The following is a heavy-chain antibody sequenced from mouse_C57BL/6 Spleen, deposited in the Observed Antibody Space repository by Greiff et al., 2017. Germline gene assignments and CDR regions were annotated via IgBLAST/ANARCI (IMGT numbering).Heavy chain of an antibody. CDR1: GFTFSDYG. V-gene: IGHV5-17*01. J-gene: IGHJ4*01. Sequence: EVKLVESGGGLVKPGGSLKLSCAASGFTFSDYGMHWVRQAPEKGLEWVAYISSGSSTIYYADTVKGRFTISRDNAKNTLFLRMTSLRSEDTAMYYCAPLYDGCSGGYAMDYWGQGTSVTVSS. D-gene: IGHD2-3*01. CDR3: APLYDGCSGGYAMDY. CDR2: ISSGSSTI.